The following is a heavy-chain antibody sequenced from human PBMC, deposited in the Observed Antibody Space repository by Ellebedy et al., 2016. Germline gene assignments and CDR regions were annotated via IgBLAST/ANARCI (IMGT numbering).Heavy chain of an antibody. V-gene: IGHV3-74*01. J-gene: IGHJ4*02. CDR1: GFTFSSFR. CDR2: IDSDGFTT. Sequence: GGSLRLXXTASGFTFSSFRMHWVRQAPGKGLVWVSHIDSDGFTTTYADSVKGRFTISRDNAKNTLYLQMNSLRAEDTAVYYCVPRADGYNYPSLGYWGQGTLVTVSS. CDR3: VPRADGYNYPSLGY. D-gene: IGHD5-24*01.